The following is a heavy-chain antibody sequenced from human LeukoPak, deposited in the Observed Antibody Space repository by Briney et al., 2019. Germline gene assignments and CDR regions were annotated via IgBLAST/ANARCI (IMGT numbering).Heavy chain of an antibody. CDR3: ARGFYAFDI. J-gene: IGHJ3*02. Sequence: PSETLSLTCTVAGGSISSYYWSWIRQPPGKGLEWIGYIYYSGSTNYNPSLKSRVTISVDTSKNQFSLKLSSVTAADTAVYYCARGFYAFDIWGQGTMVTVSS. CDR1: GGSISSYY. V-gene: IGHV4-59*08. CDR2: IYYSGST.